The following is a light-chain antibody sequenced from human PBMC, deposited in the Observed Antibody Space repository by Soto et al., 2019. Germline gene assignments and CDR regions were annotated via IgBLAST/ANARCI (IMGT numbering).Light chain of an antibody. CDR3: TSSTSSSTYV. J-gene: IGLJ1*01. V-gene: IGLV2-14*01. CDR1: SSDVGGYNY. CDR2: DVS. Sequence: QFALTQPASVSGSPGQSITISCTGTSSDVGGYNYVSWYQQYPGKAPKLMIYDVSNRPSGVSDRFSGSRSGNTASLTISGLQAEDEADYYCTSSTSSSTYVFGTGTKLTVL.